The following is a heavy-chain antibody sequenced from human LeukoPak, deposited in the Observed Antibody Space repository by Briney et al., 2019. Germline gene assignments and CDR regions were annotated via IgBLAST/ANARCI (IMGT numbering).Heavy chain of an antibody. V-gene: IGHV4-59*08. CDR3: ARHRDYYDT. Sequence: SETLSLTCTVSGSSINNNFWTWIRHPPGKGLEWIGYIYSSGTANSNPSLKSRVIISGATSKKQITLQLTSVTAADTAVYFCARHRDYYDTWGHGTLVTVSS. CDR2: IYSSGTA. J-gene: IGHJ4*01. D-gene: IGHD3-22*01. CDR1: GSSINNNF.